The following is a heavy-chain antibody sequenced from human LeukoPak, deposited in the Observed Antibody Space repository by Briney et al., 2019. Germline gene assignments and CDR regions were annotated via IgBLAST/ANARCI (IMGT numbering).Heavy chain of an antibody. Sequence: GGSLRLSCAASGFTFSDYYMSWIRQAPGKGLEWVSAISGSSGSTYYADSVKGRFTISRDNSKNTLYLQMNSLRAEDTAVYYCAKGSHDYSNYYFDYWGQGTLVTVSS. D-gene: IGHD4-11*01. V-gene: IGHV3-23*01. CDR3: AKGSHDYSNYYFDY. CDR1: GFTFSDYY. J-gene: IGHJ4*02. CDR2: ISGSSGST.